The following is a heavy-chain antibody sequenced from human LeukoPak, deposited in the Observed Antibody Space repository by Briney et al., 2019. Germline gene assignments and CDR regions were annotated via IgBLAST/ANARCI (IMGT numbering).Heavy chain of an antibody. CDR2: ISISSGII. J-gene: IGHJ6*03. CDR1: GFTFSTYS. CDR3: ARVTKYQLLLYYYYYMDV. V-gene: IGHV3-48*01. D-gene: IGHD2-2*01. Sequence: TGGSLRLSCAASGFTFSTYSMNWVRQAPGKGLEWVSYISISSGIIYYADSVKGRFTIARDNAKNSLYLQMNSLSAEDTAVYYCARVTKYQLLLYYYYYMDVWGKGTTVTVSS.